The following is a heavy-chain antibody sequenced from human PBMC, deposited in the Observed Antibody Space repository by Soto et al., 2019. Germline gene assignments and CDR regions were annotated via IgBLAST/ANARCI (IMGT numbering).Heavy chain of an antibody. Sequence: GGSLRLSCAASGFTFSSYSMNWVRQAPGKGLEWVSYISSSSSTIYYADSLKGRFTISRDNAKNSLYLQMNSLRAEDTAVYYCARDRPYSGYDSHFDYWGQGTLVTVSS. D-gene: IGHD5-12*01. CDR1: GFTFSSYS. CDR3: ARDRPYSGYDSHFDY. V-gene: IGHV3-48*01. CDR2: ISSSSSTI. J-gene: IGHJ4*02.